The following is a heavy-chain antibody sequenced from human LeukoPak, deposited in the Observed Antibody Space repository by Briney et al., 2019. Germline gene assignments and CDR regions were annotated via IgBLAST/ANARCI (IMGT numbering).Heavy chain of an antibody. CDR2: ISSNGGST. J-gene: IGHJ4*02. V-gene: IGHV3-64*01. CDR1: GFTFSSYA. D-gene: IGHD6-19*01. CDR3: ARGYGDIAVAGCDY. Sequence: PGGSLRLSCAASGFTFSSYAMHWVRQAPGKGLEYVSAISSNGGSTYYANSVKGRFTISRDNSKNTLYLQMGSLRAEDMAVYYCARGYGDIAVAGCDYWGQGTLVTVSS.